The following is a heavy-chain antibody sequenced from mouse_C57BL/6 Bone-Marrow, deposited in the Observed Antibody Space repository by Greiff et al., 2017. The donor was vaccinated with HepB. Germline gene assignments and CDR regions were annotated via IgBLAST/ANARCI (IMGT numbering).Heavy chain of an antibody. Sequence: EVKVEESGGGLVQPGGSLKLSCAASGFTFSDYGMAWVRQAPRKGPEWVAFISNLAYSIYYADTVTGRFTISREKAKNTLYLEMSSLRSEDTAMYYCARHGGWLGRFFDYWGQGTTLTVSS. CDR1: GFTFSDYG. J-gene: IGHJ2*01. V-gene: IGHV5-15*04. D-gene: IGHD2-3*01. CDR2: ISNLAYSI. CDR3: ARHGGWLGRFFDY.